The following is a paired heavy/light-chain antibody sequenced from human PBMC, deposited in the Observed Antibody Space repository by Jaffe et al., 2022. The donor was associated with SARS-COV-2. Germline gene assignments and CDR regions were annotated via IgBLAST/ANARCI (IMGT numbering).Light chain of an antibody. V-gene: IGLV2-8*01. CDR3: SSYVGSNNLG. CDR1: SSDIGGYNH. Sequence: QSALTQPPSASGSPGQSVTISCTGSSSDIGGYNHVSWYQQHPGKAPKLMIYEVSKRPSGVPDRFSGSKSGNTASLTVSGLQAADEADYYCSSYVGSNNLGFGGGTKLTVL. J-gene: IGLJ2*01. CDR2: EVS.
Heavy chain of an antibody. CDR3: TTAIPGSSRSPFQRYYYYYMDV. CDR2: IKSKSDGGTT. CDR1: GYTFTNAW. J-gene: IGHJ6*03. Sequence: EVQLVESGGGLVKPGGSLRLSCEASGYTFTNAWMSWVRQAPGKGLEWVGRIKSKSDGGTTDYVAPVKGRFTISRDDSKNTLYLQMDSLKTEDTAIYYCTTAIPGSSRSPFQRYYYYYMDVWGKGTTVTVSS. D-gene: IGHD6-13*01. V-gene: IGHV3-15*01.